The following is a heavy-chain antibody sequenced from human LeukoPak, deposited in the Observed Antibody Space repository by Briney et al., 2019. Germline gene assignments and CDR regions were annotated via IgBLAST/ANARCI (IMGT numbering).Heavy chain of an antibody. Sequence: SETLSLTCAVYGGSFSSYYWSWIRQPPGKGLEWIGEINHSGSTKNNAALMSRVTISVDTSKHQFSLKLSSVTAADTAVYYCARTSVVPAATRDFGYWGHGTLVTASS. CDR2: INHSGST. J-gene: IGHJ4*01. CDR3: ARTSVVPAATRDFGY. V-gene: IGHV4-34*01. CDR1: GGSFSSYY. D-gene: IGHD2-2*01.